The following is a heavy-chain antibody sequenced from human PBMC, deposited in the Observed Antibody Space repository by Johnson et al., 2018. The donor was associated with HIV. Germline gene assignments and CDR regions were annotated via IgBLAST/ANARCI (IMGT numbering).Heavy chain of an antibody. J-gene: IGHJ3*02. CDR2: IKQDGSEK. CDR1: GFTFSSYA. V-gene: IGHV3-7*05. Sequence: VQLVESGGGVVQPGRSPRLSCAASGFTFSSYAVHWVRQAPGKGLEWVANIKQDGSEKYYVDSVKGRFTISRDNSKNTLYLQMNSLRAEDTALYYCARAAFPYSSGWYRPLDAFDMWGQGTKVTGSS. CDR3: ARAAFPYSSGWYRPLDAFDM. D-gene: IGHD6-19*01.